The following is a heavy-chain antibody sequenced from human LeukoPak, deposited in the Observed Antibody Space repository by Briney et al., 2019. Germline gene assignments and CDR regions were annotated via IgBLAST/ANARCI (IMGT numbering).Heavy chain of an antibody. J-gene: IGHJ1*01. CDR1: GFTFSSYS. CDR3: ARDLEEAVAGRGGWDFQH. CDR2: ISGSSTYI. Sequence: PGGSLRLSCAAYGFTFSSYSMSWVRQAPGKGLEWVSSISGSSTYIYYADSLKGRFTISRDNAKNSLYLQMNSLRAEDTAVYYCARDLEEAVAGRGGWDFQHWGQGTLVTVSS. D-gene: IGHD6-19*01. V-gene: IGHV3-21*01.